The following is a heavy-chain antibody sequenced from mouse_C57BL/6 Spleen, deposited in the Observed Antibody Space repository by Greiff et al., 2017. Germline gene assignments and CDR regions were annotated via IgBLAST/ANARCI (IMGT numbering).Heavy chain of an antibody. CDR2: INYDGSST. Sequence: EVNVVESEGGLVQPGSSMKLSCTASGFTFSDYYMAWVRQVPEKGLEWVANINYDGSSTYYLDSLKSRFIISRDNAKNILYLQMSSLKSEDTATYYCAREDYYGSSPYAMDYWGQGTSVTVSS. CDR3: AREDYYGSSPYAMDY. V-gene: IGHV5-16*01. D-gene: IGHD1-1*01. J-gene: IGHJ4*01. CDR1: GFTFSDYY.